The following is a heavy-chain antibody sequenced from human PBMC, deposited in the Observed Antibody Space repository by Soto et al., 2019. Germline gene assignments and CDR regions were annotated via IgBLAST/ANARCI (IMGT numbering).Heavy chain of an antibody. Sequence: GGSLRLSCAASGFSFSTSTMHWVRLTAGKGLEWVALVSDYGSNADYADSVQGRFTISRDNSKNTLFLQMDSLRPEDTAIYYCAGVRPGDNGYPFFDYWGQGTLVTVSS. D-gene: IGHD3-22*01. CDR3: AGVRPGDNGYPFFDY. J-gene: IGHJ4*02. CDR2: VSDYGSNA. CDR1: GFSFSTST. V-gene: IGHV3-30-3*01.